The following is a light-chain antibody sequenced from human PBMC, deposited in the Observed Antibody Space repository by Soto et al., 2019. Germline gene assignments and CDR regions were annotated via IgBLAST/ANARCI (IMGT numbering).Light chain of an antibody. J-gene: IGLJ7*01. CDR2: GNS. CDR3: QSYDSSLSGSV. V-gene: IGLV1-40*01. Sequence: QAVLTQPPSVSGAPGQRVTISCTGRSSNIGAGYDVHWYQQLPGTAPKLLIYGNSNRPSGVPDRFSGSKSGTSASLAITGLLAEDEADYYCQSYDSSLSGSVFGGGTQLTVL. CDR1: SSNIGAGYD.